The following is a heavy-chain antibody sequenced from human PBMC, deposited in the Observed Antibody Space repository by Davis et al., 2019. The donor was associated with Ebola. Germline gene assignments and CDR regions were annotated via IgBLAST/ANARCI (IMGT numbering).Heavy chain of an antibody. CDR2: IKQDGSEK. V-gene: IGHV3-7*01. J-gene: IGHJ4*02. CDR1: GFTFSSHW. D-gene: IGHD2-15*01. CDR3: AKFSTGYCSGGSCYSPLDY. Sequence: PGGSLRLSCAASGFTFSSHWMSWVRQAPGKGLEWVANIKQDGSEKYYVDSVKGRFTISRDNAKNSLYLQMNSLRAEDTAVYYCAKFSTGYCSGGSCYSPLDYWGQGTLVTVSS.